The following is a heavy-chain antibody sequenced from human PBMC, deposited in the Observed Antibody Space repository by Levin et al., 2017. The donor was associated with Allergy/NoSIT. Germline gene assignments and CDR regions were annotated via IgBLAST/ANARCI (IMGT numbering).Heavy chain of an antibody. CDR2: IYTSGST. CDR1: GGSISSGSYY. D-gene: IGHD5-12*01. V-gene: IGHV4-61*02. Sequence: PSETLSLTCTVSGGSISSGSYYWSWIRQPAGKGLEWIGRIYTSGSTNYNPSLKSRVTISVDTSKNQFSLKLSSVTAADTAVYYCARGDAPPGGYDFDYWGQGTLVTVSS. J-gene: IGHJ4*02. CDR3: ARGDAPPGGYDFDY.